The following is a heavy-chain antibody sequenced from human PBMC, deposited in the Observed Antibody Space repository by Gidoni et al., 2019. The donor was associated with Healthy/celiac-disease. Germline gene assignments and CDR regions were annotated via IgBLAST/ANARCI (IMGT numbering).Heavy chain of an antibody. CDR1: GGSISRGSYY. Sequence: QVQLQESGPGLVKPSQPLSPTCTVSGGSISRGSYYWSWIRQPAGKGLEWIGRIHTSGSTNYNPSLKSRVTISVDTSKNQFSLKLSSVTAADTAVYYCARELGGRYLVDYWGQGTLVTVSS. V-gene: IGHV4-61*02. CDR2: IHTSGST. CDR3: ARELGGRYLVDY. J-gene: IGHJ4*02. D-gene: IGHD1-26*01.